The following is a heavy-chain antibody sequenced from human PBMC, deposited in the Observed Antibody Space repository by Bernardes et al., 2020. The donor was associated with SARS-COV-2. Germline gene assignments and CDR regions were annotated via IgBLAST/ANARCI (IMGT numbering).Heavy chain of an antibody. J-gene: IGHJ4*02. CDR1: GFTFSSYW. CDR3: ARAPRQWLDMYYFDY. D-gene: IGHD6-19*01. V-gene: IGHV3-74*01. Sequence: GGSLRRSCAASGFTFSSYWMHWVRQAPGKGLVWVSRINSDGSSTSYADSVKGRFTISRDNAKNTLYLQMNSLRAEDTAVYYCARAPRQWLDMYYFDYWGQGTLVTVSS. CDR2: INSDGSST.